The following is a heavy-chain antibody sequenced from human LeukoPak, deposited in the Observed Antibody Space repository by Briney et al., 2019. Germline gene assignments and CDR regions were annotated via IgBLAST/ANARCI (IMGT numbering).Heavy chain of an antibody. D-gene: IGHD2-21*01. Sequence: GGSLRLSCTASGFTFSSYWMSWVRQAPGKGLEWVANINYDGGKKSYVDSVKGRFTISRDNAKNSLYPQMSSLTADDTAMYYCARNVIRGGQGTLVTVSS. J-gene: IGHJ4*02. CDR3: ARNVIR. V-gene: IGHV3-7*01. CDR2: INYDGGKK. CDR1: GFTFSSYW.